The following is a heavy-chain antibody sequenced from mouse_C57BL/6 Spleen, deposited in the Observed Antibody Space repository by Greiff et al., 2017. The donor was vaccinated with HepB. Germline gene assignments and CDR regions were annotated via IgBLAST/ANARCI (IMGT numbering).Heavy chain of an antibody. J-gene: IGHJ3*01. V-gene: IGHV14-1*01. Sequence: VQLPQSGAELVRPGASVKLSCTDSGFNIKDYYMHWVKQRPEQGLEWIGRIDPEDGDTEYAPKFQGKATMPADTSSNTAYLQLSSLTSEDTAVYYCTTSRVVSFAYWGQGTLVTVSA. CDR2: IDPEDGDT. CDR3: TTSRVVSFAY. CDR1: GFNIKDYY. D-gene: IGHD1-3*01.